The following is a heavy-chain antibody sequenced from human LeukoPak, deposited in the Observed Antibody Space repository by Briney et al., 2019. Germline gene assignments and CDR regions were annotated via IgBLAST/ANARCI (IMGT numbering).Heavy chain of an antibody. D-gene: IGHD3-22*01. Sequence: SETLSLTCTVSGGSISSYYWSWIRQSPGKGLEWIGYIYYSGSTSYNPSLKTRVTISVDTSKNQFSLKLSSVSAADTAVYYCAGGVQRPLNVGVTYFDYWGQGTLVTVSS. CDR3: AGGVQRPLNVGVTYFDY. J-gene: IGHJ4*02. V-gene: IGHV4-59*01. CDR1: GGSISSYY. CDR2: IYYSGST.